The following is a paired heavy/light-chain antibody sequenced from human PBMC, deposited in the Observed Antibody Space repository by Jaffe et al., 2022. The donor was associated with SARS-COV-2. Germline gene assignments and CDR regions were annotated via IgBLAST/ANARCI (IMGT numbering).Light chain of an antibody. J-gene: IGKJ3*01. Sequence: DIQLTQSPSFLSASVGDRVTITCRASQGISSYLAWYQQKPGKAPKLLIYAASTLHSGVPSRFSGSGSGTEFTLTISSLQPEDSATYYCQQLKSYPGFGPGTKVEIK. CDR2: AAS. V-gene: IGKV1-9*01. CDR3: QQLKSYPG. CDR1: QGISSY.
Heavy chain of an antibody. CDR3: ARHLADDWGSDY. D-gene: IGHD7-27*01. Sequence: EVQLVQSGAEAKKPGESLRISCQGSGYSFPNYWIAWVRQMPGKGLEWMGLIYPDDSDTTYSPSFQGKVTISADKSISTAYLQWSSLKASDSAIYYCARHLADDWGSDYWGQGTLVTVSA. CDR1: GYSFPNYW. J-gene: IGHJ4*02. V-gene: IGHV5-51*01. CDR2: IYPDDSDT.